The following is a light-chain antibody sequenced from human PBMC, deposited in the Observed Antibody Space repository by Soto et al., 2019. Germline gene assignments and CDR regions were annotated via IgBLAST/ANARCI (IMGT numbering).Light chain of an antibody. J-gene: IGKJ3*01. Sequence: TVMTQSPATLSVSPGERATLSCRASQGISSNLAWYQQKPDQAPRLLIYGASTRATGVLARFSGSGSGTDFTLTISSLQSEDFAVYYCQQFNDWPFTFGPGTKVDLK. CDR2: GAS. CDR3: QQFNDWPFT. CDR1: QGISSN. V-gene: IGKV3-15*01.